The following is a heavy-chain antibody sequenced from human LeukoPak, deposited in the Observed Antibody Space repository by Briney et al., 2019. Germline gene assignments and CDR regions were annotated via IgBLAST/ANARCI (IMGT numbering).Heavy chain of an antibody. V-gene: IGHV1-18*01. CDR1: GYTFTSYG. CDR3: ARGLVLRFLEWPPGGMDV. D-gene: IGHD3-3*01. CDR2: ISAYNGNT. J-gene: IGHJ6*02. Sequence: ASVKVSCKASGYTFTSYGISWVRQAPGQGLEWMGWISAYNGNTNYAQKLQGRVTMTTDTSTSTAYMELRSLRSDDTAVNYCARGLVLRFLEWPPGGMDVWGQGTTVTVSS.